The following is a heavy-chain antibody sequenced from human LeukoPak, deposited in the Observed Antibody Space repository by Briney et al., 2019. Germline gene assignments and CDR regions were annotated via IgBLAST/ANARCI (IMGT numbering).Heavy chain of an antibody. D-gene: IGHD1-26*01. Sequence: GRSLRLSCAASGFTFSSYAMSWVRQAPRKGLEWVSAISGSGGSTYYADSVKGRFTISRDNSKNTLYLQMNSLRAEDTAVYYCAKGSIVGATLGYFDYWGQGTLVTVSS. CDR2: ISGSGGST. CDR1: GFTFSSYA. CDR3: AKGSIVGATLGYFDY. J-gene: IGHJ4*02. V-gene: IGHV3-23*01.